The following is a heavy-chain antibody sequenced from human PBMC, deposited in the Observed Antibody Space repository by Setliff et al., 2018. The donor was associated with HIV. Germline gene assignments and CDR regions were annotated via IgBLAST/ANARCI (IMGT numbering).Heavy chain of an antibody. Sequence: ASETLSLTCAVSGNSIGSGYYWGWIRQPPGKGLEWIASIYYNGNIYYNPSLKSRVTITMDTSKNQFSLKLSSVTAADTAMYYCVRDDYGYNGKGFDYWGPGTLVTVSS. V-gene: IGHV4-38-2*02. CDR2: IYYNGNI. CDR3: VRDDYGYNGKGFDY. D-gene: IGHD4-17*01. CDR1: GNSIGSGYY. J-gene: IGHJ4*02.